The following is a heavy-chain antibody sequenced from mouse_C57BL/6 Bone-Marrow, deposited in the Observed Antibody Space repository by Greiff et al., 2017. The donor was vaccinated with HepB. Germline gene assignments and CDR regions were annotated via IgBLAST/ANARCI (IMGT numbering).Heavy chain of an antibody. V-gene: IGHV1-54*01. J-gene: IGHJ2*01. D-gene: IGHD3-3*01. CDR1: GYAFTNYL. CDR3: ARLGGDYYFDY. CDR2: INPGSGGT. Sequence: VQLQGSGAELVRPGTSVKVSCKASGYAFTNYLIEWVKQRPGQGLEWIGVINPGSGGTNYNEKFKGKATLTADKSSSTAYMQLSSLTSEDSAVYFCARLGGDYYFDYWGQGTTLTVSS.